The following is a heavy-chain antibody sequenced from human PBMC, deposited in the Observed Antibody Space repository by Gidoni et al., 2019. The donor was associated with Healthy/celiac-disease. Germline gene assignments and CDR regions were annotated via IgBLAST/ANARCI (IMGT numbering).Heavy chain of an antibody. D-gene: IGHD6-19*01. Sequence: EVQLVESGGGLVQPGGSLRLSCAASGFTVSSNYMSWVRQAPGKGLEWVSVIYSGGSTYYADSVKGRFTISRDNSKNTLYLQMNSLRAEDTAVYYCARGQYSSGWSLDYWGQGTLVTVSS. CDR2: IYSGGST. CDR1: GFTVSSNY. V-gene: IGHV3-66*02. J-gene: IGHJ4*02. CDR3: ARGQYSSGWSLDY.